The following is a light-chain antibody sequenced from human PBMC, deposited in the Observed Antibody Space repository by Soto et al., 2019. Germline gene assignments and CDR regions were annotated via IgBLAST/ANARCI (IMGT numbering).Light chain of an antibody. CDR2: EGT. V-gene: IGLV2-23*03. Sequence: QSVLTQPASVSGSPGQSITISCTGTSSDVGSYNLVSWYQQHPGEAPKLMIYEGTQRPSGVSNRFSGSKSGNTASLTISGLQAEDEADYYCCSYAGSSTFVFGSGXKVTVL. CDR1: SSDVGSYNL. CDR3: CSYAGSSTFV. J-gene: IGLJ1*01.